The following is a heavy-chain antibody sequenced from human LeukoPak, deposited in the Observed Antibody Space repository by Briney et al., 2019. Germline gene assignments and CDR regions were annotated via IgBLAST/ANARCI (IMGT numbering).Heavy chain of an antibody. V-gene: IGHV3-23*01. CDR3: AKHQQIYSDSLMDV. Sequence: GGSLRLSCAASGFTFSNYAMSWVRQPPGKGLGCVSTIRGGGATTYYADSVRGRFTISRDNANNTLSLQIHSLRAEDTAVYFCAKHQQIYSDSLMDVLGQGTTVTVSS. J-gene: IGHJ6*02. D-gene: IGHD4-11*01. CDR1: GFTFSNYA. CDR2: IRGGGATT.